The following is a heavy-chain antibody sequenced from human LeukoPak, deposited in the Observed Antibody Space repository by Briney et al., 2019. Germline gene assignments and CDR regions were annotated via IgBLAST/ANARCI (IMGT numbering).Heavy chain of an antibody. Sequence: GGSLRLSCAASRFTFSNYGMRWVRQAPGKGLEWVAVIWYDGSNKYYADFVKGRFTISRDNSKNTLYLQMNSLRAEDTAVYYCARDRYGDHDYYYGMDVWGQGTTVTVSS. V-gene: IGHV3-33*01. CDR2: IWYDGSNK. J-gene: IGHJ6*02. CDR3: ARDRYGDHDYYYGMDV. D-gene: IGHD4-17*01. CDR1: RFTFSNYG.